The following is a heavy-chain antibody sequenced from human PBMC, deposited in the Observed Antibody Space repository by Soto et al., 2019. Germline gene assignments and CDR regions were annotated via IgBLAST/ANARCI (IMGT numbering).Heavy chain of an antibody. CDR1: GFTVSGNY. V-gene: IGHV3-53*02. J-gene: IGHJ4*02. CDR3: ASTRGSYYEY. D-gene: IGHD5-12*01. CDR2: IYNGGGT. Sequence: EVQLVETGGGLIQPGGSLRLSCAASGFTVSGNYMSWVRQAPGKGLEWVSVIYNGGGTYYADSVKGRFTISRDNSKNTLYLQMNSLRAEDKDVYYCASTRGSYYEYWSQGTLVTVSS.